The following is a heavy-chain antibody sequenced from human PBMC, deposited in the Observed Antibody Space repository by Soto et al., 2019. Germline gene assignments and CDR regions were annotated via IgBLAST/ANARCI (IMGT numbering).Heavy chain of an antibody. Sequence: SGPTVVNPTQTLTLTCTFSGFSLSTRGVGVGWIRQPPGKSVEWLALIYWNDDKRYSPSLKSRLTITKDTSKNQVVLTMTNMDPVDTATYYCAHSRLWSGYSYYYYYGMDVWGQGTTVTVSS. D-gene: IGHD3-3*01. CDR1: GFSLSTRGVG. CDR3: AHSRLWSGYSYYYYYGMDV. CDR2: IYWNDDK. J-gene: IGHJ6*02. V-gene: IGHV2-5*01.